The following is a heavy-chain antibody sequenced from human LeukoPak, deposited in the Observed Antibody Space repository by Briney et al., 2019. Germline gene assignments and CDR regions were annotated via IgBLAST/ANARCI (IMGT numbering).Heavy chain of an antibody. CDR3: TGGTNGWYGVGDY. D-gene: IGHD3-10*01. J-gene: IGHJ4*02. CDR2: INHSGST. CDR1: GGSFSGYY. V-gene: IGHV4-34*01. Sequence: SETLSLTCAVYGGSFSGYYWSWIRQPPGKGLEWIGEINHSGSTNYKPSLKTRVTISIETSKNQFSLKLGSVTAADTAVYYCTGGTNGWYGVGDYWGQGTLVTVSS.